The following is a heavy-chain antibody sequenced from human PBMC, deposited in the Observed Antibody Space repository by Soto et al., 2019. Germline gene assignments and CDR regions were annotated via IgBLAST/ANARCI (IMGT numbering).Heavy chain of an antibody. CDR1: GFNFWSYG. V-gene: IGHV3-33*01. CDR3: ARARITGTTGYYYGLDV. Sequence: PGGSLRLSCAGSGFNFWSYGMQWVRQAPGRGLEWVAIIWYDGSNTYYIESVKGRFTISRDNSKNTLYLQMNSLRADDSALYFCARARITGTTGYYYGLDVWGQGTTVTVSS. J-gene: IGHJ6*02. D-gene: IGHD1-7*01. CDR2: IWYDGSNT.